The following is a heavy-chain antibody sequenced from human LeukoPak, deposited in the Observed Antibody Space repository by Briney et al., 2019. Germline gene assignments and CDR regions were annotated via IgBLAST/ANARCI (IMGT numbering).Heavy chain of an antibody. J-gene: IGHJ5*02. CDR3: ARDPGYCSGGSCHNWFDP. CDR2: LYSVATT. V-gene: IGHV3-53*01. CDR1: GFTVNSNY. Sequence: GGSLRLSCAASGFTVNSNYMSWVRQAPGKGLEWVSVLYSVATTYYADSVRGRFAISRDNSKNTLYLQMNSLRAEDTAVYYCARDPGYCSGGSCHNWFDPWGQGTLVTVSS. D-gene: IGHD2-15*01.